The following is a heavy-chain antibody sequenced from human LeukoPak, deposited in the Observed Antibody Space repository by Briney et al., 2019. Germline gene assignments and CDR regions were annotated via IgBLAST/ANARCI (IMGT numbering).Heavy chain of an antibody. CDR1: GFTFSSYA. CDR3: AKDHLRYFDWLSHNWFDP. J-gene: IGHJ5*02. V-gene: IGHV3-23*01. CDR2: ISGSGGST. D-gene: IGHD3-9*01. Sequence: PGGSLRLSCAASGFTFSSYAMSWVRQVPGKGLEWVSAISGSGGSTYYADSVKGRFTISRDNSKNTPYLQMNSLRAEDTAVYYCAKDHLRYFDWLSHNWFDPWGQGTLVTVSS.